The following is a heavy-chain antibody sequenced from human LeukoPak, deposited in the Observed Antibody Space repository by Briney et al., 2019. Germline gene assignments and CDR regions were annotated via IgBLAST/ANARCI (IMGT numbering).Heavy chain of an antibody. Sequence: PSETLSVTCTVPGGSISSYYWSWIRQPAGKGLEWIGRIYTSGSTNYNPSFKSRVTMSVDTSKNQFSLKLSSVTAADTAVYYCARSGAYSSLDYWGQGTLVTVSS. CDR2: IYTSGST. D-gene: IGHD6-13*01. CDR3: ARSGAYSSLDY. CDR1: GGSISSYY. V-gene: IGHV4-4*07. J-gene: IGHJ4*02.